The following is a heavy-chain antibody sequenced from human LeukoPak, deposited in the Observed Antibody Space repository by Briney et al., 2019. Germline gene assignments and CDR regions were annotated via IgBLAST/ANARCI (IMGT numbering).Heavy chain of an antibody. J-gene: IGHJ6*03. Sequence: PSETLSLTSTVSGGSISSYYWSWIRQPPGKGLEWIGYIYYSGSTNYNPSLKSRVTISVDTSKNQFSLKLSSVTAADTAVYYCARVESSSWGLNYYYYYMDVWGKGTTVTVSS. D-gene: IGHD6-13*01. V-gene: IGHV4-59*01. CDR3: ARVESSSWGLNYYYYYMDV. CDR2: IYYSGST. CDR1: GGSISSYY.